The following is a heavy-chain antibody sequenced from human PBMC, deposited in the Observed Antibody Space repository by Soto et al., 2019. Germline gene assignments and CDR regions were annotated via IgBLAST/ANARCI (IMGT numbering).Heavy chain of an antibody. D-gene: IGHD2-15*01. V-gene: IGHV1-18*01. CDR1: GYTFTSYG. CDR2: ISAYNGNT. Sequence: ASVKVSCKASGYTFTSYGISWVRQAPGQGLEWMGWISAYNGNTNYAQKLQGRVTMTTDTSTSTAYMELRSLRSDDTAAYYCARDLRLGKYCSGGSCYWGYWGQGTLVTVS. J-gene: IGHJ4*02. CDR3: ARDLRLGKYCSGGSCYWGY.